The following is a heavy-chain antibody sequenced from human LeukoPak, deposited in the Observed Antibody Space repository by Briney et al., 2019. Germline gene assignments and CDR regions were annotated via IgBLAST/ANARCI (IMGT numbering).Heavy chain of an antibody. CDR3: ARVDGYYGSGSWFAP. V-gene: IGHV3-66*01. CDR2: IQTGGNI. Sequence: PGGSLRLSCVASGFTVSTYYMSWVRPTPRKGLEWVSVIQTGGNIFHADSVKGRFTISRDTSKNTVYLQMNSLRGEDTAVYYCARVDGYYGSGSWFAPWGQGTQVTVSS. J-gene: IGHJ5*02. D-gene: IGHD3-10*01. CDR1: GFTVSTYY.